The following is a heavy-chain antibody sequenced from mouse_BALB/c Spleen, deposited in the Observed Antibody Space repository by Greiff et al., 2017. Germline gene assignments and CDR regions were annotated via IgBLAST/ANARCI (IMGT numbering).Heavy chain of an antibody. J-gene: IGHJ3*01. Sequence: VQLKESGPELVKPGASVKMSCKASGYTFTSYVMHWVKQKPGQGLEWIGYINPYNDGTKYNEKFKGKATLTSDKSSSTAYMELSSLTSEDSAVYYCASSRGTMTPSWFAYWGQGTLVTVSA. CDR1: GYTFTSYV. CDR2: INPYNDGT. D-gene: IGHD2-4*01. V-gene: IGHV1-14*01. CDR3: ASSRGTMTPSWFAY.